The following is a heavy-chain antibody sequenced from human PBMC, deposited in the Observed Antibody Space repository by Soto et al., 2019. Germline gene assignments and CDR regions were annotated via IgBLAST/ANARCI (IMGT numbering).Heavy chain of an antibody. Sequence: GGSLRLSCAASGFSFSSYWMHWVRQAPGKGLVWVSRINSDGSSTSYADSVKGRFTISRDNAKNTLYLQMNSLRAEDTAVYYCASVVVDSDAFDIWGQGTMVTVSS. J-gene: IGHJ3*02. V-gene: IGHV3-74*01. CDR3: ASVVVDSDAFDI. D-gene: IGHD2-15*01. CDR1: GFSFSSYW. CDR2: INSDGSST.